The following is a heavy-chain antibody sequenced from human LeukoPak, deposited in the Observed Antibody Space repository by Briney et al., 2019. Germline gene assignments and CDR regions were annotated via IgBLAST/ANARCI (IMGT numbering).Heavy chain of an antibody. CDR3: ARAEGYCSSTSCYTFDY. D-gene: IGHD2-2*02. V-gene: IGHV1-69*13. CDR1: GGTFSSYA. CDR2: IIPIFGTA. Sequence: SVKVSCKASGGTFSSYAISWVRQAPGQGLEWMGGIIPIFGTANYAQKFQGRVTITADESTSTAYMELSSLRSEDTAGYYCARAEGYCSSTSCYTFDYWGQGTLVTVSS. J-gene: IGHJ4*02.